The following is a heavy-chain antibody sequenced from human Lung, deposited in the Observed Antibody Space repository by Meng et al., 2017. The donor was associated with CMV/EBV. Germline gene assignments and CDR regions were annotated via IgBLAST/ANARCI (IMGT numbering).Heavy chain of an antibody. CDR3: ARDDSSS. CDR2: ISYDGSNT. Sequence: QVQLVGVGGGVVQPARSLSLSCAASGFTFSSYAMHWVRQAPGKGLEWVAVISYDGSNTYYADSVKRRFTISRDNSKNTLYLQMNSLRAEDTAVYYCARDDSSSWGQGTLVTVSS. CDR1: GFTFSSYA. D-gene: IGHD3-22*01. J-gene: IGHJ5*02. V-gene: IGHV3-30-3*01.